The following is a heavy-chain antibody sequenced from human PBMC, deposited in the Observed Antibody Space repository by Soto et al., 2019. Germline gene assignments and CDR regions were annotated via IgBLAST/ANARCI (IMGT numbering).Heavy chain of an antibody. CDR2: IYYSGST. Sequence: QVQLQESGPGLVKPSQTLSLTCTVSGGSISSGGYYWSWIRQHPGKGLEWIGYIYYSGSTYYNPSLKSRVTISVDTSKNQFSLKLSSVTAADTAVYYCARESVGGYGDYDLDVYWGQGTLVTVSS. V-gene: IGHV4-31*03. CDR1: GGSISSGGYY. J-gene: IGHJ4*02. D-gene: IGHD4-17*01. CDR3: ARESVGGYGDYDLDVY.